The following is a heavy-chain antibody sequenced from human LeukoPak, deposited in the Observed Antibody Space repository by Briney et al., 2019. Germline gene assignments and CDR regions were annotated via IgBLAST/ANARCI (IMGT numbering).Heavy chain of an antibody. Sequence: ASAKVSCKDSGYTITSYYFTWLRHDPGQGLEWVVWIIPHNGNTKYPQKPQGTVTMTPVTCPSTAYMELRSLRSDDPAVYYCARASQLLRIRDYWGQGTLLTVFS. D-gene: IGHD1-26*01. V-gene: IGHV1-18*01. CDR2: IIPHNGNT. CDR3: ARASQLLRIRDY. CDR1: GYTITSYY. J-gene: IGHJ4*02.